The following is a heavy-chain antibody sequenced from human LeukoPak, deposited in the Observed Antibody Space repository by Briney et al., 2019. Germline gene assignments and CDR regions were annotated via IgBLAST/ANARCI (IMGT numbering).Heavy chain of an antibody. CDR3: ARYGSGSIYRDLFDS. J-gene: IGHJ4*02. CDR2: IYRDSSVK. Sequence: PGGSLRLSCVASGFNFDEYAMNWVRQAPVKGLEWISCIYRDSSVKHYADPVRGRFTVSRDNAKNSVYLQMNSLRAEDTAVYFCARYGSGSIYRDLFDSWGQGTLVTVSS. CDR1: GFNFDEYA. D-gene: IGHD3-10*01. V-gene: IGHV3-48*01.